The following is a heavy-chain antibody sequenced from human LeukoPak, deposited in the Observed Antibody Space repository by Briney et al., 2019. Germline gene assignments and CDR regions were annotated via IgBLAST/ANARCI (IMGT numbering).Heavy chain of an antibody. Sequence: GGSLRLSCAASGFTVSSNYMSWVRQAPGQGLEWVSVIYSGGSTYYADSVKGRFTISRDNSKNTLYLQMNSLRAEDTAVYYCAREYCSSTSCSVDYWGQGTLVTVSP. CDR2: IYSGGST. CDR1: GFTVSSNY. D-gene: IGHD2-2*01. V-gene: IGHV3-66*02. CDR3: AREYCSSTSCSVDY. J-gene: IGHJ4*02.